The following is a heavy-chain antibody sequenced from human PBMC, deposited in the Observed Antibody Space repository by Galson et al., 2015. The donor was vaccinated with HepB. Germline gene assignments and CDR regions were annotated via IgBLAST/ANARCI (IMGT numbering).Heavy chain of an antibody. V-gene: IGHV3-15*01. CDR2: IKSKTDGGTT. D-gene: IGHD3-10*01. CDR1: GFTFSNAW. Sequence: SLRLSCAASGFTFSNAWMSWVRQAPGKGLEWVGRIKSKTDGGTTDYAAPVKGRFTISRDDSKNTLYLQMNSLKTEDTAVYYCTPAHESGGVRAFDIWGQGTMVTVSS. CDR3: TPAHESGGVRAFDI. J-gene: IGHJ3*02.